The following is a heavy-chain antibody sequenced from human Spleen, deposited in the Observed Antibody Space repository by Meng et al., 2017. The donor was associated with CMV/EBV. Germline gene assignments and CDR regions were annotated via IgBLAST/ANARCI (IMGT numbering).Heavy chain of an antibody. D-gene: IGHD3-22*01. Sequence: SETLSLTCAVYGGSFSGYYWSWIRQPPGKGLEWIGEINHSGSTNYNPSLKSRVTISVDTSENQFSLKLSSVTAADTAVYYCARYTMIVVAPDYWGQGTLVTVSS. CDR2: INHSGST. CDR1: GGSFSGYY. V-gene: IGHV4-34*01. CDR3: ARYTMIVVAPDY. J-gene: IGHJ4*02.